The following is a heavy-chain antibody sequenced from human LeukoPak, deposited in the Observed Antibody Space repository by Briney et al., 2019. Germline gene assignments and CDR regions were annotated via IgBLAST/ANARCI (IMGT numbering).Heavy chain of an antibody. V-gene: IGHV1-18*01. D-gene: IGHD2-15*01. CDR2: ISAYNGNT. J-gene: IGHJ5*02. CDR1: GYTFTSYG. CDR3: ARDRDPYCSGGSCYFDAPFDP. Sequence: ASVKVSCKASGYTFTSYGISWVRQAPGQGLAWMGWISAYNGNTNYAQKHQGRVTITADKSTSTAYMELSSLRSEDTAVYYCARDRDPYCSGGSCYFDAPFDPWGQGTLVTVSS.